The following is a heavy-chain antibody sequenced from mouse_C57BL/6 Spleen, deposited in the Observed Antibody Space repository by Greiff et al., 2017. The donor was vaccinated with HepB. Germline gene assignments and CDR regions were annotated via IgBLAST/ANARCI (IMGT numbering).Heavy chain of an antibody. D-gene: IGHD2-12*01. CDR3: ARQRTSYSDWYFDV. CDR1: GFTFSDYY. V-gene: IGHV5-12*01. J-gene: IGHJ1*03. Sequence: EVQLVESGGGLVQPGASLKLSCAASGFTFSDYYMYWVRQTPEKRLEWVAYISTGGGSTYYPDTVKGRFTISRDNAKNTLYLQMSRLKSEDTAMYYCARQRTSYSDWYFDVWGTGTTVTVSS. CDR2: ISTGGGST.